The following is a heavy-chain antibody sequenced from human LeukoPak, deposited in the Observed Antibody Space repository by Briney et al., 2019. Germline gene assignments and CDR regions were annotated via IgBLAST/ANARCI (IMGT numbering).Heavy chain of an antibody. V-gene: IGHV1-69*13. CDR3: ARGRAIVGVSSALQH. D-gene: IGHD3-3*01. J-gene: IGHJ1*01. CDR1: GGTFISYA. CDR2: IIPIFGTA. Sequence: SVKVSCKASGGTFISYAISWVRQAPGQGLEWMGGIIPIFGTANYAQKFQGRVTITADESTSTACMELSSRRSEDTAVYYCARGRAIVGVSSALQHWGQGTLVTVSS.